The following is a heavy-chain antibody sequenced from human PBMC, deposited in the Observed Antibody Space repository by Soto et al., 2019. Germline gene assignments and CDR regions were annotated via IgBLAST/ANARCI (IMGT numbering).Heavy chain of an antibody. J-gene: IGHJ6*02. D-gene: IGHD2-8*01. CDR3: ARDIESVTAKHFSYYYCMDV. Sequence: ASVKVSCKASGFTFSTYGLNWVRQAPGQGLEWMGWVSANNGHTNYAQNIQGRVSMTTDTSTSTAYMELRGLRFDDTAVYYCARDIESVTAKHFSYYYCMDVWGQGTRVTVSS. CDR1: GFTFSTYG. CDR2: VSANNGHT. V-gene: IGHV1-18*01.